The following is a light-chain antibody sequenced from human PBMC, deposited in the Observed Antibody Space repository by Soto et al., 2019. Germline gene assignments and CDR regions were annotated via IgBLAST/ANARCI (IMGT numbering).Light chain of an antibody. V-gene: IGKV3-15*01. Sequence: EIVMTQSPATLSVSPGERATLSCRASESVSSSLAWYQQKPGQAPRLLIHGASTRATGIPARFSGSGSGTDFTITISSLQSEDVAVYYCQQYNKWPPLTFGGGTKVEFK. J-gene: IGKJ4*01. CDR2: GAS. CDR3: QQYNKWPPLT. CDR1: ESVSSS.